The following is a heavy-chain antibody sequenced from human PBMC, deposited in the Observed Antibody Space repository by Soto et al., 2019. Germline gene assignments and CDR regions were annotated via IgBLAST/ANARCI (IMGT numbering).Heavy chain of an antibody. Sequence: LRLSCAASGFTFSDYGMHWIRQAPGKGLEWVAGIWYDGRNKYYADSVKGRFTISRDNSKNSVYLQMNSLRAEDTAGYYCAKSIEVAPGGLDPWGQGTVVTVSS. CDR2: IWYDGRNK. CDR3: AKSIEVAPGGLDP. CDR1: GFTFSDYG. J-gene: IGHJ5*02. V-gene: IGHV3-33*06. D-gene: IGHD6-19*01.